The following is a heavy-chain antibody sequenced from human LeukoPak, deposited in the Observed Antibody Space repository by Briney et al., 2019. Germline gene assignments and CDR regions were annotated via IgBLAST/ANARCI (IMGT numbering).Heavy chain of an antibody. J-gene: IGHJ4*02. V-gene: IGHV5-51*01. Sequence: GESLKISCKGSGYSFTSYWIGWVRQMPGKGLEWIRIIYPGDSDTRYSPSFQGQVTISADKSISTAYLQWSSLKASDTAMYYCARPIVTVTNEPYFDYWGQGTLVTVSS. CDR1: GYSFTSYW. CDR2: IYPGDSDT. D-gene: IGHD4-17*01. CDR3: ARPIVTVTNEPYFDY.